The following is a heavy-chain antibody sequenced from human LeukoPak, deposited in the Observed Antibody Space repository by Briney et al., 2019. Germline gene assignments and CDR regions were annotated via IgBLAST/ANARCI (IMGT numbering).Heavy chain of an antibody. V-gene: IGHV3-7*05. CDR2: IKQDGSVK. CDR3: VRDPTVTNLHDAFDV. CDR1: GFSLSSYW. D-gene: IGHD4-17*01. J-gene: IGHJ3*01. Sequence: GGSLRLSCAASGFSLSSYWMSWVRQAPGKGLEWVAIIKQDGSVKAYVGSVKGRFTISRDYAKNSLYLQMNSLRAEDTAVYYCVRDPTVTNLHDAFDVWGQGTLVTVSS.